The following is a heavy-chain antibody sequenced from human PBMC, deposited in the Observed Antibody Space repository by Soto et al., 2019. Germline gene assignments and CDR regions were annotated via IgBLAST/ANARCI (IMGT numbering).Heavy chain of an antibody. CDR2: INAGNGNT. Sequence: QVQLVQSGAEVKKPGASVKVSCKASGYTFTSYAMHWVRQAPGQRLEWMGWINAGNGNTKYSQKFQGRVTITRDTAASTAYMELSSLRSEYTAVYYCARRNSSAPRFPACGAFDIWGQGTMVTVSS. D-gene: IGHD2-21*01. J-gene: IGHJ3*02. CDR1: GYTFTSYA. V-gene: IGHV1-3*01. CDR3: ARRNSSAPRFPACGAFDI.